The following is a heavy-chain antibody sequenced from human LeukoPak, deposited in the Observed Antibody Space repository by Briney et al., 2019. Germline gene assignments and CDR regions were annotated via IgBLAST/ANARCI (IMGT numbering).Heavy chain of an antibody. Sequence: GGSLRPSCAASGFTFSSYGMHWVRQAPGKGLEWVAFIRYDGSNKYYADSVKGRFTISRDNSKNTLYLQMNSLRAEDTAVYYCAKFYGSGSYGTFDYWGQGTLVTVSS. CDR3: AKFYGSGSYGTFDY. V-gene: IGHV3-30*02. D-gene: IGHD3-10*01. CDR1: GFTFSSYG. CDR2: IRYDGSNK. J-gene: IGHJ4*02.